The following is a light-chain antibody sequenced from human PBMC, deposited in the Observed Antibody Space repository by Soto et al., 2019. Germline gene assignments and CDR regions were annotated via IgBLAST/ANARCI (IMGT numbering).Light chain of an antibody. CDR1: QSISNY. CDR2: AAS. V-gene: IGKV1-39*01. CDR3: QQYNSYSGT. J-gene: IGKJ1*01. Sequence: DMEMTQSPSSLSASVGDRVTITCRASQSISNYLNWYQHKPGKVPKLLIYAASSLQSGVPTRFSGSGSGTDFTLTINSLQPEDFATYYCQQYNSYSGTFGQGTKVEIK.